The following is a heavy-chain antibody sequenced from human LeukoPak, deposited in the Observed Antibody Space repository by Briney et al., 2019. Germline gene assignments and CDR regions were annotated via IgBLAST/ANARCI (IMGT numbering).Heavy chain of an antibody. CDR2: INSDGSST. J-gene: IGHJ5*02. CDR3: ARGATGGVNWFGP. D-gene: IGHD3-16*01. Sequence: GSLRLSCAASGFTFNNYWMHWVRQAPGKGLVWVSRINSDGSSTVYADSVKGRFTISRDNAKNTLYLQMNSLRAEDTAVYYCARGATGGVNWFGPWGQGTLVTVSS. CDR1: GFTFNNYW. V-gene: IGHV3-74*01.